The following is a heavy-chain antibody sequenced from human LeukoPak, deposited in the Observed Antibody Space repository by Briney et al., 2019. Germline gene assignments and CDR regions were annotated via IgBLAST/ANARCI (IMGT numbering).Heavy chain of an antibody. CDR3: ARELETYCSTTGCSLGATPIDY. CDR1: GYTFTDYY. J-gene: IGHJ4*02. V-gene: IGHV1-2*02. CDR2: INPNSGGT. Sequence: ASVKVSCKASGYTFTDYYIHWVRQAPGQGLEWMGWINPNSGGTNYAQKFQGRVTMTRGTSISTAYMELSRLRSDDTAMYYCARELETYCSTTGCSLGATPIDYWGQGTLVTVSS. D-gene: IGHD2-2*01.